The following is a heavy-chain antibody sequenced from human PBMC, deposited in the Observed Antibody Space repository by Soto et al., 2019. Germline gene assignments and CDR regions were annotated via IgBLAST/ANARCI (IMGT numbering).Heavy chain of an antibody. CDR1: GFIFSDQY. J-gene: IGHJ6*03. CDR3: ATVTQYYYYIDV. CDR2: TRNKANRYTT. Sequence: EVQLVESGGGLVQPGGSLRLSCAASGFIFSDQYMDWVRQAPGKGLEWVGRTRNKANRYTTEYAASVKVRFTISRDDSKNSLHLQMNSLRTEDTAVYYCATVTQYYYYIDVWGKGTTVTVSS. D-gene: IGHD1-20*01. V-gene: IGHV3-72*01.